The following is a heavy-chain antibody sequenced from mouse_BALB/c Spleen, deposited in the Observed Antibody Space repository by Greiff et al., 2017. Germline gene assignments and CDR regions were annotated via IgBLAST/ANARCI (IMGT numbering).Heavy chain of an antibody. V-gene: IGHV3-2*02. Sequence: EVKLVESGPGLVKPSQSLSLTCTVTGYSITSDYAWNWIRQFPGNKLEWMGYISYSGSTSYNPSLKSRISITRDTSKNQFFLQLNSVTTEDTATYYCARSGYYGTPMDYWGQGTSVTVSS. J-gene: IGHJ4*01. D-gene: IGHD1-1*01. CDR3: ARSGYYGTPMDY. CDR1: GYSITSDYA. CDR2: ISYSGST.